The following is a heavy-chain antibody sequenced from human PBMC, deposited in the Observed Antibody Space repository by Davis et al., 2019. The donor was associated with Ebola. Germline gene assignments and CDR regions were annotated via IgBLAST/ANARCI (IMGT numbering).Heavy chain of an antibody. Sequence: PGGSLRLSCAASGFTFDDYTMHWVRQAPGKGLEWVSLISWDGGSTYYADSVKGRFTISRDNSKNSLYLQMNSLRTEDTALYYCAKEEAAAAGTGSYYYYYYGMDVWGQGTTVTVSS. CDR1: GFTFDDYT. CDR2: ISWDGGST. J-gene: IGHJ6*02. CDR3: AKEEAAAAGTGSYYYYYYGMDV. D-gene: IGHD6-13*01. V-gene: IGHV3-43*01.